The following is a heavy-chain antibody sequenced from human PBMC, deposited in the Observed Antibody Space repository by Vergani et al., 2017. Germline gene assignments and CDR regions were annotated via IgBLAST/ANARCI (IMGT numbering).Heavy chain of an antibody. D-gene: IGHD1-26*01. V-gene: IGHV3-23*01. CDR2: ISGSGDST. J-gene: IGHJ4*02. Sequence: EVQLLESGGGLVQPGGSLRLSCAASGFTFSSYAMSWVRQAPGKGLEWVSGISGSGDSTYYADSVKGRFTISRDNSKNTLYLQMNSLRADDTAVYFCAKAQTVGATMSRLGYWGQGTLVTVSS. CDR3: AKAQTVGATMSRLGY. CDR1: GFTFSSYA.